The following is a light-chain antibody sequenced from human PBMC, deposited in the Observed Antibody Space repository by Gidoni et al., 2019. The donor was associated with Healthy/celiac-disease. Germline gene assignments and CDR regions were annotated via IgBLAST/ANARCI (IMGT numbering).Light chain of an antibody. J-gene: IGKJ2*01. CDR1: QSISSW. Sequence: DIQMTQSPSTLSASVGDRVTITCRASQSISSWLAWYQQKPGKAPKLLIYKASSLESGVPSRCSGSGSVTEFTLTISSLQPDDFATYYCQQYNSYSGYTFGQGTKLEIK. CDR2: KAS. V-gene: IGKV1-5*03. CDR3: QQYNSYSGYT.